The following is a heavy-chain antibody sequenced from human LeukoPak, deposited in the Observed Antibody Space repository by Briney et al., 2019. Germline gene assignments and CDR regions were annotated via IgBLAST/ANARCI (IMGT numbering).Heavy chain of an antibody. J-gene: IGHJ4*02. D-gene: IGHD5-24*01. V-gene: IGHV3-23*01. CDR3: VKDDGWVQYAN. CDR2: IRADAVTT. Sequence: TGGSLRLSCAASGFTFSNYAMHWVRQAPGKGLEWVSGIRADAVTTYYADSVKGRFIISRDNSKNTVYLQMNSLSAEDAAVYYCVKDDGWVQYANWGQGTLVTVSS. CDR1: GFTFSNYA.